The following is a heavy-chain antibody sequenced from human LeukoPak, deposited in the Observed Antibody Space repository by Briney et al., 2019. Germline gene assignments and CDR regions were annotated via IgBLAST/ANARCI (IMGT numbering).Heavy chain of an antibody. CDR2: ISSDGRRE. Sequence: PGRSLRLSCAASGFTFSSYVMHWVRQAPGKGLEWLAVISSDGRREYYADSVKGRFTISRDNSKNTLYLQMNSLRPEDTAVYYCARDPVPAAARHFDYWGQGTLVTVSS. J-gene: IGHJ4*02. CDR1: GFTFSSYV. CDR3: ARDPVPAAARHFDY. V-gene: IGHV3-30*04. D-gene: IGHD2-2*01.